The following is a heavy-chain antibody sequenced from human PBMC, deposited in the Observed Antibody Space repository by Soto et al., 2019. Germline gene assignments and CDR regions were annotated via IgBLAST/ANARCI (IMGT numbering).Heavy chain of an antibody. Sequence: SETRSLTCPFSGVSVSRGNYYLSWIRQPPGKGLEWIGYIYYSGSTNYNPSLKSRVTISRDNAKNSLYLQINSLRAEDTAVYYCARDVGPGSTDYWGQGTLVTGSS. J-gene: IGHJ4*02. CDR1: GVSVSRGNYY. CDR2: IYYSGST. CDR3: ARDVGPGSTDY. V-gene: IGHV4-61*01.